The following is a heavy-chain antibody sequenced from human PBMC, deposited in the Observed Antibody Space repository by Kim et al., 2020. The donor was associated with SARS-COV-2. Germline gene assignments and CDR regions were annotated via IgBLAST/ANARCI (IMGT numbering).Heavy chain of an antibody. J-gene: IGHJ4*02. CDR3: AEHLRLLRFGELSEYYFDY. V-gene: IGHV4-39*01. D-gene: IGHD3-10*01. CDR2: IYYSGST. Sequence: SETLSLTCTVSGGSISSSSYYWGWIRQPPGKGLEWIGSIYYSGSTYYNPSLKSRVTISVDTSKNQFSLKLSSVTAADTAVYYCAEHLRLLRFGELSEYYFDYWGQGTLVTVSS. CDR1: GGSISSSSYY.